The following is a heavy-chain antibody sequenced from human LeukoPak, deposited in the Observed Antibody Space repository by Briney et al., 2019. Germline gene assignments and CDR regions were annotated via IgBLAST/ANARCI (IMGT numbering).Heavy chain of an antibody. CDR1: GGSISSYY. CDR3: AGKLDYYDSSGYYYTVGPIGGTFDP. J-gene: IGHJ5*02. V-gene: IGHV4-59*12. CDR2: IYYSGST. D-gene: IGHD3-22*01. Sequence: SETLSLTCTVSGGSISSYYWSWIRQPPGKGLEWIGYIYYSGSTNYNPSLKSRVTMSVDTSKNQFSLKLSSVTAADTAVYYCAGKLDYYDSSGYYYTVGPIGGTFDPWGQGTLVTVSS.